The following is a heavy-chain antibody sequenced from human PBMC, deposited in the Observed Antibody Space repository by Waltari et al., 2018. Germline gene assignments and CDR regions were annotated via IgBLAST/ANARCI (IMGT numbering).Heavy chain of an antibody. J-gene: IGHJ4*02. V-gene: IGHV3-74*01. CDR3: ARGGVPASFDY. D-gene: IGHD3-10*01. CDR1: GFPFSSYY. CDR2: ITGDGSNI. Sequence: EVQLVESGGGLVQPGGSLRLSCAASGFPFSSYYMHWVRQAPGKGLVWVSYITGDGSNIKYADSVKGRFTISRDNAKNMLYLQMNSLRVEDTAVYYCARGGVPASFDYWGQGTLVSVSS.